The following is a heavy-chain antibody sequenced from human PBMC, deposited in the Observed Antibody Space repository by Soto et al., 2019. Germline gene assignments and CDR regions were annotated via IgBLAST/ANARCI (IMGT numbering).Heavy chain of an antibody. V-gene: IGHV3-53*01. CDR1: GFTVSSNY. CDR3: ARDRGIAVAGTGALDY. CDR2: IYSGGST. D-gene: IGHD6-19*01. J-gene: IGHJ4*02. Sequence: WSLRLSCAASGFTVSSNYMSWVRQAPGKGLEWVSVIYSGGSTYYADSVKGRFTISRDNSKNTLYLQMNSLRAEDTAVYYCARDRGIAVAGTGALDYWGQGTLVTVSS.